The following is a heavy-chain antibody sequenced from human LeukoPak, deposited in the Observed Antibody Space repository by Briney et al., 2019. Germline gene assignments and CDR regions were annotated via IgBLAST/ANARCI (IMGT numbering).Heavy chain of an antibody. D-gene: IGHD3-22*01. J-gene: IGHJ4*02. CDR3: AKDRSGYYYATQAGFDY. CDR1: GFTFSSYG. V-gene: IGHV3-30*18. Sequence: GRSLRLSCAASGFTFSSYGMHWVRQAPGKGLEWVAVISYDGSNKYYADSVKGRFTISRDNSKNTLYLQMNSLRAEDTAVYYCAKDRSGYYYATQAGFDYWGQGTLVTVSS. CDR2: ISYDGSNK.